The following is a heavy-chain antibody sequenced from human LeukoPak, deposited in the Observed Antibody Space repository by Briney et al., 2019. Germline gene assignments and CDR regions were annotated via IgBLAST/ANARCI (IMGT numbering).Heavy chain of an antibody. J-gene: IGHJ4*02. CDR3: ARTGLSFDSSGYLAN. Sequence: ASVKVSCKASGYTFTTYYIHWVRQAPGQGLEWMGIINPSGGSTSYAQKFQGRVTMTRDMSTSTVYMELSSLRSEDTAVYYCARTGLSFDSSGYLANWGQGTLVTVSS. CDR2: INPSGGST. D-gene: IGHD3-22*01. V-gene: IGHV1-46*01. CDR1: GYTFTTYY.